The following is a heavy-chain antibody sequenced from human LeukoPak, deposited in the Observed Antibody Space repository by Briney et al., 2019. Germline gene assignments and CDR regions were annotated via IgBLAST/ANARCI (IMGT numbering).Heavy chain of an antibody. D-gene: IGHD3-10*01. J-gene: IGHJ4*02. V-gene: IGHV3-48*03. Sequence: PGGSLRLSCAASGFTFSSYEMSWVRQAPGKGLEWVSYISSSGSTIYYADSVKGRFTISRDNAKNSLYLQMNSLRAEDTAVYYCARAPTYYYGSGSYWDFDYWGQGTLVTVSS. CDR2: ISSSGSTI. CDR3: ARAPTYYYGSGSYWDFDY. CDR1: GFTFSSYE.